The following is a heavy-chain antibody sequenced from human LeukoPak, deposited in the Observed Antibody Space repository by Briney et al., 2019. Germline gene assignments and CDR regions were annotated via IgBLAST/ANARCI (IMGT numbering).Heavy chain of an antibody. CDR1: GFTFSSYA. J-gene: IGHJ4*02. CDR3: AKGGGYSYGEIDY. V-gene: IGHV3-23*01. D-gene: IGHD5-18*01. CDR2: ISGGGGSA. Sequence: PGGSLRLSCTASGFTFSSYAMSWVRQAPGKGLEWVSAISGGGGSAYYADSVKGQFTISRDNSKNTLYLQMNSLRAEDTAVYYCAKGGGYSYGEIDYWGQGTLVTVSS.